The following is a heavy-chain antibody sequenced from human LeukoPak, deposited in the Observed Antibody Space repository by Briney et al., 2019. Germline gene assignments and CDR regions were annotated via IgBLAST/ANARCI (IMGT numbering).Heavy chain of an antibody. CDR2: ISAYNGNT. CDR3: ARDEDFPGGHWYFDL. J-gene: IGHJ2*01. D-gene: IGHD4-23*01. V-gene: IGHV1-18*01. CDR1: GYTFTSYG. Sequence: ASVKVSCKASGYTFTSYGISWVRQAPGQGLEWMGRISAYNGNTNYAQKLQGRVTMTTDTSTSTAYMELRSLRSDDTAVYYCARDEDFPGGHWYFDLWGRGTLVTVSS.